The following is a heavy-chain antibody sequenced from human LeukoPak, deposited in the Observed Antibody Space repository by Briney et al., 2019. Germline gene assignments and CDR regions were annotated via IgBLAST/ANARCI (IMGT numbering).Heavy chain of an antibody. J-gene: IGHJ6*03. D-gene: IGHD1-14*01. CDR1: GGSFSGYY. CDR3: ARGEAANPRRSYYYYYMDV. V-gene: IGHV4-34*01. Sequence: PSEALSLTCAVYGGSFSGYYWSWIRQPPGKGLEWIGEINHSGGTNYNPSLKSRVTISVDTSKNQFSLKLSSVTAADTAVYYCARGEAANPRRSYYYYYMDVWGKGTTVTVSS. CDR2: INHSGGT.